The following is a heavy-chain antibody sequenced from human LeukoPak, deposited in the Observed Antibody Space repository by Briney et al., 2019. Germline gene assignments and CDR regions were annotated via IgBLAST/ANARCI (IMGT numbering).Heavy chain of an antibody. CDR1: GFTFDDYG. D-gene: IGHD2-2*01. J-gene: IGHJ4*02. CDR2: INWNGGST. Sequence: GGSLRLSCAASGFTFDDYGMSWVRQAPGKGLEWGSGINWNGGSTGYADSVKGRFTISRDNAKNSLYLQMNSLRAEDTALYYCARKGYCSSTSCWDFDYWGQGTLVTVSS. V-gene: IGHV3-20*04. CDR3: ARKGYCSSTSCWDFDY.